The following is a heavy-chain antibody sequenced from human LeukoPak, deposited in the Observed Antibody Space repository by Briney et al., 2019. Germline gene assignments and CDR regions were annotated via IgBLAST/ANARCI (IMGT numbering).Heavy chain of an antibody. Sequence: ASVKVSCKASGYTFTSYGISWVRRAPGQGLEWMGWISAYNGNANYAQKLQGRVTMTTDTSTSTAYMELRSLRSDDTAVYYCARDRRYCSGGSCYLYWGQGTLVTVSS. D-gene: IGHD2-15*01. J-gene: IGHJ4*02. V-gene: IGHV1-18*01. CDR3: ARDRRYCSGGSCYLY. CDR2: ISAYNGNA. CDR1: GYTFTSYG.